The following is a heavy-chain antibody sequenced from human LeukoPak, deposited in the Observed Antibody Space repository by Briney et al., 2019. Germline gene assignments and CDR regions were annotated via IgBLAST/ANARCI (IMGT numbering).Heavy chain of an antibody. V-gene: IGHV1-24*01. J-gene: IGHJ6*02. D-gene: IGHD2-2*01. CDR2: FGREDGEI. Sequence: ASVKVSCKVSGNTLTESAVHWVRQAPGKGLEWMGGFGREDGEIVYAQKFKGRVTLTEDTSTDTAYMELSSLRSEDTAVYYCARDGRWRGCSSTSCYSIYGMDVWGQGTTVTVSS. CDR1: GNTLTESA. CDR3: ARDGRWRGCSSTSCYSIYGMDV.